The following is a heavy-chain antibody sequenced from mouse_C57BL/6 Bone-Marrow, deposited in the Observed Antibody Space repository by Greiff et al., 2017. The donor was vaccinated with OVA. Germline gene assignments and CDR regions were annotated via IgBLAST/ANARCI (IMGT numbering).Heavy chain of an antibody. Sequence: VQLQQPGAELVKPGASVVVSCKASGYTFTSYWMHWVKQRPGQGLAWIRRIHPSDSDTNYNQKVKGKATLTVDKSASTAYMQLSSLTAEDSAVYYCAMGFAYWGKGTLVTVSA. CDR1: GYTFTSYW. J-gene: IGHJ3*01. V-gene: IGHV1-74*01. CDR2: IHPSDSDT. CDR3: AMGFAY.